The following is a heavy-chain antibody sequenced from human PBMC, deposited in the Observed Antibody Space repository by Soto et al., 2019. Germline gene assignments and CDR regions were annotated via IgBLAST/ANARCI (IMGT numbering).Heavy chain of an antibody. J-gene: IGHJ3*02. CDR2: IYYSGST. D-gene: IGHD1-1*01. CDR1: GGSISSYY. Sequence: TSETLSLTCTVSGGSISSYYWSWIRQPPGKGLEWIGYIYYSGSTNYNPSLKSRVTISVDTSKNQFSLKLSSVTAADTAVYYCARDRHNWKGGNAFDIWGQGTMVTVSS. V-gene: IGHV4-59*01. CDR3: ARDRHNWKGGNAFDI.